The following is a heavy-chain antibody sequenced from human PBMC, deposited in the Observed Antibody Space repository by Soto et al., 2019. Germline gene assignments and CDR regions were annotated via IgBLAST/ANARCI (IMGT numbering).Heavy chain of an antibody. CDR2: IIPILGIA. CDR1: GGTFSSYT. CDR3: ARGLDCSGGRC. Sequence: SVKVSCKASGGTFSSYTISWVRQAPGQGLEWMGRIIPILGIANYAQKFQGRVTITADKSTSTAYMELSSLRSEDTAVYYCARGLDCSGGRCWGQGTMVTVSS. D-gene: IGHD2-15*01. J-gene: IGHJ3*01. V-gene: IGHV1-69*02.